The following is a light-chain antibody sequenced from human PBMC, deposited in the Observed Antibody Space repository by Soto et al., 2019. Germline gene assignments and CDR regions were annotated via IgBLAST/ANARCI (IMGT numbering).Light chain of an antibody. CDR3: QQRSDWPLT. J-gene: IGKJ4*01. V-gene: IGKV3-11*01. CDR2: DAS. CDR1: QSVRSY. Sequence: EIVLTQSPVTLSLSPGERATLSCRASQSVRSYLAWYQQKPGQAPRLLIYDASNRATGIPARFSGSGSGTDFTLTISSLEPEDFAVYYCQQRSDWPLTFGGGTKVEI.